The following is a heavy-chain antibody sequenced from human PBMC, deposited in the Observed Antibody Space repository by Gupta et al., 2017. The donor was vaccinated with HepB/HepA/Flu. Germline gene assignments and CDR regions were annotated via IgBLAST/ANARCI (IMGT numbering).Heavy chain of an antibody. Sequence: QVTLQQWGAGLLQPSETLSLTCAVSGGSLGGYYWSWIRQPPGKGLEWIGEINHSGNINYNPSLKSRLAISMSTSKNQLSLKLNSVTASDTSVYFCSYNMNFCGQGTLVTGAS. V-gene: IGHV4-34*01. J-gene: IGHJ4*02. D-gene: IGHD1-1*01. CDR2: INHSGNI. CDR1: GGSLGGYY. CDR3: SYNMNF.